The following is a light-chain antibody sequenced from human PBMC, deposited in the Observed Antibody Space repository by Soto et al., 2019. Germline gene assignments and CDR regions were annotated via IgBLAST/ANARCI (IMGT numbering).Light chain of an antibody. V-gene: IGKV3-20*01. Sequence: EIVLTQSPGTLSLSPGERATLSCRASQSVSSAYLAWYRHKPGQPPTLLTYAASSRVTGIPDRFSGSGSGTDFTLTISRLEPEDFAVYYCQQYGSSSTWTFGQGTKVEIK. CDR1: QSVSSAY. J-gene: IGKJ1*01. CDR3: QQYGSSSTWT. CDR2: AAS.